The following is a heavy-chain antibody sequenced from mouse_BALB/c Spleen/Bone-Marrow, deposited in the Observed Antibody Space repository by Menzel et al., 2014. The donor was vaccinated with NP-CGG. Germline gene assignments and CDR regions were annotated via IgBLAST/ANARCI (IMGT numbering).Heavy chain of an antibody. D-gene: IGHD2-3*01. CDR1: GYTFTTYW. V-gene: IGHV1-69*02. J-gene: IGHJ2*01. Sequence: QVQLQQSGADLVRPGASVRLSCKASGYTFTTYWINWVKQRPGQGLEWIGNIYPSDNYTNYNQEFKDRATLTVDKSSSTAYMQLSSPTSEDSAVYYCTRTYEYFDYWGQGTTLTVSS. CDR3: TRTYEYFDY. CDR2: IYPSDNYT.